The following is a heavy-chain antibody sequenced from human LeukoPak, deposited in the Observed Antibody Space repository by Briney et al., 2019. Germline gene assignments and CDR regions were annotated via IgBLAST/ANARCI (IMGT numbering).Heavy chain of an antibody. CDR1: GYTLSELT. CDR2: FDPEDGET. V-gene: IGHV1-24*01. CDR3: ASYHSYSSSPPFDY. J-gene: IGHJ4*02. D-gene: IGHD6-19*01. Sequence: ASVKVSCKLSGYTLSELTMHWVRRAPGIGLKWKGDFDPEDGETIHAQKFQGRVTMTEDTSTDTADMELSSLRSEDTGVYCRASYHSYSSSPPFDYLGQGTLVTVSS.